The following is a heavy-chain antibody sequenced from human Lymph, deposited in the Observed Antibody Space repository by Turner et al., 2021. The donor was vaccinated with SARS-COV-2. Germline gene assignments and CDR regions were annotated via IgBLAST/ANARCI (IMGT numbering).Heavy chain of an antibody. Sequence: QVQLVESGGGVVQPGRSLRLCCAASGFTFSSYAMHWVRQARGKGVELVAVISYGGSNKYYTDSVKGRFTISRDNSKNTLYLQMHSLRAEDTAVFYCGRSYSGSYSAYFDYWGQGTLVTVSS. CDR1: GFTFSSYA. CDR3: GRSYSGSYSAYFDY. CDR2: ISYGGSNK. D-gene: IGHD1-26*01. J-gene: IGHJ4*02. V-gene: IGHV3-30*04.